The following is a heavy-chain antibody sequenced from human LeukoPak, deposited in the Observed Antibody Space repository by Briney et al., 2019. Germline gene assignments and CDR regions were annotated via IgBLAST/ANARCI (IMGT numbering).Heavy chain of an antibody. CDR2: IYYSGST. CDR3: ARVTIVGATRGHYFDY. CDR1: GGSISGGDYY. J-gene: IGHJ4*02. Sequence: SETLSLTCTVSGGSISGGDYYWSWIRQPPGKGLEWIGYIYYSGSTYYNPSLKSRVTISVDTSKNQFSLKLSSVTAADTAVYYCARVTIVGATRGHYFDYWGQGTLVTVSS. D-gene: IGHD1-26*01. V-gene: IGHV4-30-4*01.